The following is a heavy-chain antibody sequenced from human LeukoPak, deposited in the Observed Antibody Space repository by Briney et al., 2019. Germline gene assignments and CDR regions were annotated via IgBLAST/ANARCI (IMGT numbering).Heavy chain of an antibody. CDR1: GFTFSSYW. J-gene: IGHJ4*02. D-gene: IGHD3-3*01. CDR2: IKQDGSEK. V-gene: IGHV3-7*01. Sequence: GGSLRLSCAASGFTFSSYWMSWVRQAPGKGLEWVANIKQDGSEKYYVDSVKGRFTISRDNAKNSLYLQMNSLRAEDTAVYYCARDHRTYYDFWSGYYNYFDYWGQGTLVTVSS. CDR3: ARDHRTYYDFWSGYYNYFDY.